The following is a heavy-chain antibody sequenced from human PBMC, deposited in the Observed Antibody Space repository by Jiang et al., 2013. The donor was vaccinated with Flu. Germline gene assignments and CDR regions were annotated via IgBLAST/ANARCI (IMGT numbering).Heavy chain of an antibody. J-gene: IGHJ4*02. CDR1: PGTFSSGNYY. Sequence: GPGLVKPSQTLSLTCSVSPGTFSSGNYYWGWIRQPAGKGLEWIGRIHSSGSTNYNPSLKSRVVMSVDSSKRQFSLSLTSVTAADTALYFCAREHDPSGNHYRYHFDLWGQGVLVTVSS. D-gene: IGHD2-2*02. CDR3: AREHDPSGNHYRYHFDL. V-gene: IGHV4-61*02. CDR2: IHSSGST.